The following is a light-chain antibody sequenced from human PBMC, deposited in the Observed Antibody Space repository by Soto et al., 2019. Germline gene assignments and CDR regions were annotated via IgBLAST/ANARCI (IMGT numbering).Light chain of an antibody. CDR2: GAS. CDR1: QSVTSN. J-gene: IGKJ2*01. V-gene: IGKV3-15*01. CDR3: QQSYSTPGT. Sequence: EIVVTQSPATLSVSAGERATLSCRASQSVTSNLTWYQQKPGQAPRLLIYGASTRVTGIPVRFSGGGSGTECTLTISSLQSEDFATYYCQQSYSTPGTFGQGTKLEIK.